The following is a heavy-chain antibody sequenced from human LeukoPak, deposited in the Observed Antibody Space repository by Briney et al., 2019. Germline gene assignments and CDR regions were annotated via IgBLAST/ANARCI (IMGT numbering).Heavy chain of an antibody. V-gene: IGHV3-66*01. Sequence: PGGSLRLSCAASRFTVSSNYMSWVRQAPGKGLEWVSVIYSGGTTDYKDSVKDRFIISRDNSKNTLYLQMNSLRAEDTAVYYCAKEMATMNAFDIWGQGTVVTVSS. D-gene: IGHD5-24*01. CDR2: IYSGGTT. CDR1: RFTVSSNY. J-gene: IGHJ3*02. CDR3: AKEMATMNAFDI.